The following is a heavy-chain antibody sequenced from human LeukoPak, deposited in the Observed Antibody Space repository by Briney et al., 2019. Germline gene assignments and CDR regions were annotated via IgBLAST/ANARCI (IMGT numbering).Heavy chain of an antibody. J-gene: IGHJ3*02. CDR3: ARGIYMTTVVRDAFAI. CDR2: INPSGGST. V-gene: IGHV1-46*01. Sequence: ASVKVSCKASGYTFTSYYMHWVRQAPGQGLEWMGIINPSGGSTSYAQKFQGRVTMTRDMSTSTVYMELSSLRSEDTAVYYCARGIYMTTVVRDAFAIWGQGTMVTVSS. CDR1: GYTFTSYY. D-gene: IGHD4-23*01.